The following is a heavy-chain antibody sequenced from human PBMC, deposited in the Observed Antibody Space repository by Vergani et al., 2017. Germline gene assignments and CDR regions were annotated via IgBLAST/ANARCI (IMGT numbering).Heavy chain of an antibody. V-gene: IGHV4-38-2*01. CDR3: ARXRGRSSSGFGSWFDP. J-gene: IGHJ5*02. CDR1: GYSISSGYY. D-gene: IGHD6-19*01. Sequence: QVQLQESGPGLVKPSETLSLTCAVSGYSISSGYYWGWIRQPPGKGLEWIGSIYHSGSTYYNPSLKSRVTISVDTSKNQFSLKLSSVTAADTAVYYCARXRGRSSSGFGSWFDPWGQGTLVTVSS. CDR2: IYHSGST.